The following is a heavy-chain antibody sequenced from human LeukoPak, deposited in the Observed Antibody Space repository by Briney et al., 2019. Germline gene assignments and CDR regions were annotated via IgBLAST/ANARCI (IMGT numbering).Heavy chain of an antibody. CDR2: ISSSSSPI. CDR3: ARDRSIVGALDY. CDR1: GCTFSSYS. Sequence: PGGSLRRSGAASGCTFSSYSRNWVRQAPGKGLQWVSDISSSSSPIYYADSVKGRFTISRDNAKNSLYLQMNSLRAEDTAVYYCARDRSIVGALDYWGQGTLVTVSS. J-gene: IGHJ4*02. D-gene: IGHD1-26*01. V-gene: IGHV3-48*01.